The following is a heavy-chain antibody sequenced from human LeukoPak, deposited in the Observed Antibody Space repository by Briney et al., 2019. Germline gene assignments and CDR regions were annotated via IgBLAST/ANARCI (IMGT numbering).Heavy chain of an antibody. V-gene: IGHV1-18*04. CDR3: ARDIVVVPAANYYYYGMDV. J-gene: IGHJ6*04. CDR1: GYTFTSYG. CDR2: ISAYNGNT. Sequence: ASVKVSCMASGYTFTSYGISSVRQAPGQGLEWMGWISAYNGNTNYAQKLQGRVTMTTDTSTSTAYMELRSLRSDDTAAYYCARDIVVVPAANYYYYGMDVWGKGTTVTVSS. D-gene: IGHD2-2*01.